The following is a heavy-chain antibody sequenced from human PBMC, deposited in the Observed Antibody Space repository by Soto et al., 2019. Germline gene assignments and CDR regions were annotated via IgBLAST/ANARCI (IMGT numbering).Heavy chain of an antibody. CDR2: IIPIFGTA. Sequence: KKTQASVKVSCKASGGTFSSYAISWVRQAPGQGLEWMGGIIPIFGTANYAQKFQGRVTITADESTSTAYMELSSLRSEDTAVYYCARVPLDSSGPLDYWGQGTLVTVSS. CDR1: GGTFSSYA. CDR3: ARVPLDSSGPLDY. D-gene: IGHD6-19*01. V-gene: IGHV1-69*13. J-gene: IGHJ4*02.